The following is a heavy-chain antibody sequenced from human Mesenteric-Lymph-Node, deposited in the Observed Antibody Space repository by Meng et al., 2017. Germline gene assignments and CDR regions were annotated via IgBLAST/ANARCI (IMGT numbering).Heavy chain of an antibody. CDR1: EFTFSNYA. D-gene: IGHD2-2*02. CDR3: AKQKGNQVLYEGQDAFDL. J-gene: IGHJ3*01. Sequence: GESLKISCVGTEFTFSNYAMSWVRQAPGKGLEWVSAISGSDGGTYYAESVKGRFTISRDNSLNTLDLRMNSLTAEDSAIYYCAKQKGNQVLYEGQDAFDLWGQGTVVTVSS. V-gene: IGHV3-23*01. CDR2: ISGSDGGT.